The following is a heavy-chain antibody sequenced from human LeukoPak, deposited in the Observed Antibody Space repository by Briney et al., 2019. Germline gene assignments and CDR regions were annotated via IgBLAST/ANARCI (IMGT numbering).Heavy chain of an antibody. V-gene: IGHV3-7*01. J-gene: IGHJ4*02. Sequence: GGSLRLSCAASGFTFSNHWMTWVRQAPGKGLEWVANIKQDGSDKNHVDSVKGRFTISRDNAKNSLYLQMNSLRAEDTAAYYCARESDTALLWGQGTLVTVSS. CDR3: ARESDTALL. CDR1: GFTFSNHW. D-gene: IGHD5-18*01. CDR2: IKQDGSDK.